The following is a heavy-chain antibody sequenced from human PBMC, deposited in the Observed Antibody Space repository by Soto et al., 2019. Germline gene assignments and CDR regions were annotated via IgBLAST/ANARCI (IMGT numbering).Heavy chain of an antibody. CDR1: GFTFSNYA. D-gene: IGHD6-13*01. V-gene: IGHV3-23*01. CDR2: ISGSGGST. Sequence: GGSMRLSCAASGFTFSNYAVTWVRQAPGKGLEWVSTISGSGGSTYYADSVKGRFTISRDNSKNTLYLQMNSLRAEDTAVYYCAKDQGSSWYEIDYWGQGTLVTVS. CDR3: AKDQGSSWYEIDY. J-gene: IGHJ4*02.